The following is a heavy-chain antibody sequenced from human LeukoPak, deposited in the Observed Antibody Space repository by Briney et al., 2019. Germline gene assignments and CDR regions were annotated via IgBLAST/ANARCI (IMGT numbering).Heavy chain of an antibody. V-gene: IGHV3-30*04. CDR3: ARDLELSAVYYFDF. D-gene: IGHD3-3*01. CDR2: ISSGSEK. CDR1: GFTFSIFP. Sequence: GGSLRLSCAASGFTFSIFPMRWVRQAPGKGREWVALISSGSEKYYADSVKGRFTISRDNSKNMLYLQMNSLRADDTAVYYCARDLELSAVYYFDFWGQGTLVIVSS. J-gene: IGHJ4*02.